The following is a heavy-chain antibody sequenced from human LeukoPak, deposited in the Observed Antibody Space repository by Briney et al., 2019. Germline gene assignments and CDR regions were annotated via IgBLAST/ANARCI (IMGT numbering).Heavy chain of an antibody. CDR3: ARRGYSGYDLHFDY. J-gene: IGHJ4*02. CDR2: INHSGNT. CDR1: GGSFSGYY. Sequence: PSETLSLTCAVYGGSFSGYYWSWIRQPPGKGLEWIGEINHSGNTYYNPSLKSRVAISIDTSKNQFSLKLSSVTAADTAVFYCARRGYSGYDLHFDYWGQGTLVTVSS. V-gene: IGHV4-34*01. D-gene: IGHD5-12*01.